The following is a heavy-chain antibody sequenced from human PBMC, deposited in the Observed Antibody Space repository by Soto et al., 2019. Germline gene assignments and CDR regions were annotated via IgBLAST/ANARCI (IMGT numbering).Heavy chain of an antibody. V-gene: IGHV3-23*01. CDR3: AKDTSGWYKDY. J-gene: IGHJ4*02. CDR2: ISGGGGRT. D-gene: IGHD6-19*01. CDR1: GFTFSNYA. Sequence: GGSLRLSCVASGFTFSNYAMSWVRQAPGKGLEWVSSISGGGGRTYYADSVKGRFTISRDNSMDTLYLQMNSMRAEDTAVYYCAKDTSGWYKDYWGQGTLVTVSS.